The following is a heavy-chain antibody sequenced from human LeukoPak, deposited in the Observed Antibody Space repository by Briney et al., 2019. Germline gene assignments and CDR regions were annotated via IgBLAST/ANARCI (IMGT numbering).Heavy chain of an antibody. Sequence: GGSLRLSCAASGFTFSTYGMHWVRQAPGKGLEWVAFIRYDGINKYYADSVKGRFTISRDNSKNTLYLQMNSLRAEDTAVYYCARDLGQYYDTSDNWFDPWGQGTLVTVSS. CDR2: IRYDGINK. J-gene: IGHJ5*02. D-gene: IGHD3-22*01. CDR1: GFTFSTYG. CDR3: ARDLGQYYDTSDNWFDP. V-gene: IGHV3-30*02.